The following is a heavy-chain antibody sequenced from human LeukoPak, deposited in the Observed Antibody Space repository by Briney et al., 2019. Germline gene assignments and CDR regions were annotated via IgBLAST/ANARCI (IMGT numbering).Heavy chain of an antibody. CDR2: ISYDGSNK. J-gene: IGHJ4*02. CDR3: ARDGDTIRYYFDY. Sequence: GGSLRLSCAASGFTFSSYGMHWVRQAPGKGLEWVAVISYDGSNKYYADSVKGRFTISRDNSKNTLYLQMNSLRAEDTAVYYCARDGDTIRYYFDYWGQGTLVTVSS. CDR1: GFTFSSYG. V-gene: IGHV3-30*19. D-gene: IGHD3-3*01.